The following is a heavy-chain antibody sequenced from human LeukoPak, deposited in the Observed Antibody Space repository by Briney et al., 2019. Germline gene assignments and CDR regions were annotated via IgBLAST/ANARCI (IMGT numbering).Heavy chain of an antibody. V-gene: IGHV1-18*01. CDR1: GYTFTSYG. CDR2: ISAYNGNT. Sequence: ASVKVSCKASGYTFTSYGISWVRQAPGQGLERMGWISAYNGNTNYAQKLQGRVTMTTDTSTSTAYMELRSLRSDDTAVYYCARSAYYDILTGYYSWFDPWGQGTLVTVSS. D-gene: IGHD3-9*01. CDR3: ARSAYYDILTGYYSWFDP. J-gene: IGHJ5*02.